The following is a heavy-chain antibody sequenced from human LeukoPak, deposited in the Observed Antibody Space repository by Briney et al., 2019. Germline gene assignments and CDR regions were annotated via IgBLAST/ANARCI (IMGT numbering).Heavy chain of an antibody. CDR1: GFTVSSNY. CDR3: ARVAGLYYGTVDY. CDR2: IYSGGST. D-gene: IGHD3-10*01. J-gene: IGHJ4*02. V-gene: IGHV3-53*01. Sequence: PGGSLRLSCAASGFTVSSNYMSWVRQAPGKGLEGVSVIYSGGSTYYADSVKGRFTISRDNSKNTLYLQMNSLRAEDTAVYYCARVAGLYYGTVDYWGQGTLVTVSS.